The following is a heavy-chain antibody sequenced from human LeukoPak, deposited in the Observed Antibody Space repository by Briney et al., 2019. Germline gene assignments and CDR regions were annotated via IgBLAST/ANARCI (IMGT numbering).Heavy chain of an antibody. V-gene: IGHV3-7*01. D-gene: IGHD5-24*01. CDR1: GFTISSYW. CDR3: ARDKHNPGSAFDI. Sequence: GGSLRLSCAASGFTISSYWMSWVRQPPGKWLEWVANIRQDGGQTYYVDSVKGRFTISRDNAKNSLYLQVNSLRAEDTAVYYCARDKHNPGSAFDIWGQGTMLTVSS. J-gene: IGHJ3*02. CDR2: IRQDGGQT.